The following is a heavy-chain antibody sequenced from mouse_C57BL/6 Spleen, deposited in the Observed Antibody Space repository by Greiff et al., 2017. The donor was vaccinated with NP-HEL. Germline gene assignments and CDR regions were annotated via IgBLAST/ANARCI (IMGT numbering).Heavy chain of an antibody. CDR3: ARIPFYDYDGAY. D-gene: IGHD2-4*01. Sequence: QVQLQQPGAELVMPGASVKLSCKASGYTFTSYWMHWVKQRPGQGLEWIGEIDPSDSYTNYNQKFKGKATLTVDQSSSTAYMQLNSLTSEDSAVYYCARIPFYDYDGAYWGQGTLVTVSA. CDR2: IDPSDSYT. J-gene: IGHJ3*01. CDR1: GYTFTSYW. V-gene: IGHV1-69*01.